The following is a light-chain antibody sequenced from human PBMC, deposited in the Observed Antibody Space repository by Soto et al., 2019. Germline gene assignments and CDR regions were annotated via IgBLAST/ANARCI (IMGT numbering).Light chain of an antibody. CDR1: RNITTF. CDR2: SVS. J-gene: IGKJ1*01. V-gene: IGKV1-39*01. Sequence: DIQMTQSPSSLSASVGDRVTITCRASRNITTFLNWYQQKPGKAPNLLIYSVSSLHSGVPSRFSGGGSGTDFTLPISSLQPEDFATYYSQQSYSTPPTFGLGTKVEIK. CDR3: QQSYSTPPT.